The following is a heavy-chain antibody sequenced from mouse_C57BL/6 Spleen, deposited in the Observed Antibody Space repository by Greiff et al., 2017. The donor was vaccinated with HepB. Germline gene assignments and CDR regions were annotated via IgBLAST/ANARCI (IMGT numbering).Heavy chain of an antibody. CDR2: IWTGGGT. J-gene: IGHJ1*03. Sequence: VQRVESGPGLVAPSQSLSITCTVSGFSLTSYAISWVRQPPGKGLEWLGVIWTGGGTNYNSALKSRLSISKDNSKSQVFLKMNSLQTDDTARYYCARKAPHYYGSSYWYFDVWGTGTTVTVSS. D-gene: IGHD1-1*01. V-gene: IGHV2-9-1*01. CDR3: ARKAPHYYGSSYWYFDV. CDR1: GFSLTSYA.